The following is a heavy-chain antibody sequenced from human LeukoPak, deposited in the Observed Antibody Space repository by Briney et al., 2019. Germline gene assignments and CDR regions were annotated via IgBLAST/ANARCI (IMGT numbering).Heavy chain of an antibody. CDR3: ANKKWELPLDY. V-gene: IGHV3-23*01. CDR2: ISGSGGTA. Sequence: GGSLRLSCAASGFSFSSYAMSWVRQAPGKGLEWVSGISGSGGTAYYADSVKGRFTISRDNSKNTLYLQMNSLRAEDTAVYYCANKKWELPLDYWGQGTLVTVSS. CDR1: GFSFSSYA. D-gene: IGHD1-26*01. J-gene: IGHJ4*02.